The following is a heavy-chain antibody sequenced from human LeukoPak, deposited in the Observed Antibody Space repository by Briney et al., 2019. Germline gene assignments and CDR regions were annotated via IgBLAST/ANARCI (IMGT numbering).Heavy chain of an antibody. CDR1: GYTFTGYY. V-gene: IGHV1-2*02. J-gene: IGHJ6*03. Sequence: GASVKVSCKASGYTFTGYYIQWVRQAPGQGLEWMGWINSKSGGTNFAQKFQGRVTMTRDTSSSTAYMELSRLRSEDTAVYYCARSSSGWFGRVSFSWYYMDVWGKGTTVTISS. CDR2: INSKSGGT. D-gene: IGHD6-19*01. CDR3: ARSSSGWFGRVSFSWYYMDV.